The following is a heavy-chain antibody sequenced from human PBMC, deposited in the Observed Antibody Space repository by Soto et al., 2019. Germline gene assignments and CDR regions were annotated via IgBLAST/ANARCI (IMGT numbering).Heavy chain of an antibody. V-gene: IGHV4-39*01. CDR1: GGSISSSSYY. Sequence: SETLSLTCTVSGGSISSSSYYWGWIRQPPGKGLEWIGSIYYSGSTYYNPSLKSRVTISVDTSKNQFSLKLSSVTAADTAVYYCARSILERLSRRVDVWGKGTTVTVSS. D-gene: IGHD3-3*01. CDR3: ARSILERLSRRVDV. CDR2: IYYSGST. J-gene: IGHJ6*04.